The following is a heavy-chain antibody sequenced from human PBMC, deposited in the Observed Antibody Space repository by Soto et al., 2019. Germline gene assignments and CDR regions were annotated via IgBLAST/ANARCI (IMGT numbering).Heavy chain of an antibody. J-gene: IGHJ4*02. Sequence: QITLKESGPTLVKPTQTLTLTCSFSGFSISADGVGVGWIRQPPGKTLEWLAILYWDDDKRYSPSLTSRITTPKDTSMNRVVLTLTAVDPVDTATYFCAHSRRRASCGGWNCYPVDSWGQGTLGNVSS. D-gene: IGHD2-21*01. CDR1: GFSISADGVG. CDR2: LYWDDDK. V-gene: IGHV2-5*02. CDR3: AHSRRRASCGGWNCYPVDS.